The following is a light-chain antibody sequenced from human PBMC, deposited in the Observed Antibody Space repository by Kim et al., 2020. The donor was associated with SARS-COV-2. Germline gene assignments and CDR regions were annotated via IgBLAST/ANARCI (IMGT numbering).Light chain of an antibody. J-gene: IGLJ3*02. CDR1: TGAVTRGHF. Sequence: PGATVTLTCAPSTGAVTRGHFPYWFQQKPGQAPTTLIYDTHNKHSLTPARFSGSLLGDKAALTLSGAQPEDEADYYCLLFYSGPRVFGGGTQLTVL. V-gene: IGLV7-46*01. CDR3: LLFYSGPRV. CDR2: DTH.